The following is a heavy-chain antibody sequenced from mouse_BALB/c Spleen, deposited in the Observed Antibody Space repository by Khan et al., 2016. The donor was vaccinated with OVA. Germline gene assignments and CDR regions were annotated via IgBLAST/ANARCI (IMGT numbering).Heavy chain of an antibody. J-gene: IGHJ4*01. CDR3: ARDQYGNYFYAMDY. CDR1: GYTFTSYW. Sequence: QVQLQQSGAELVKPGAPVKLSCKASGYTFTSYWMNWVKQRPGRGLEWIGRIDPSDSETHYNQKFKDKATLTVDKSSRPAYIQLNSLTTEESAVYYWARDQYGNYFYAMDYWGQGTSVTVSS. D-gene: IGHD2-10*02. V-gene: IGHV1-69*02. CDR2: IDPSDSET.